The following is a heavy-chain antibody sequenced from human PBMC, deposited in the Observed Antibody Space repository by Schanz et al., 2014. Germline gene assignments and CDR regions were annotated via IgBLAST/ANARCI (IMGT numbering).Heavy chain of an antibody. V-gene: IGHV3-30*03. CDR2: ISSDGSKK. CDR1: GFTVSNSY. Sequence: VQLLESGGGLVQPGGSLRLSCAASGFTVSNSYIHWVRQGQGNGLQWVAVISSDGSKKLYADSVKARFTISRDNSKNSVSLQMDNLRAEDTAVYYCARGTDTAMEHRPFDYWGQGTLVTVSS. J-gene: IGHJ4*02. D-gene: IGHD5-18*01. CDR3: ARGTDTAMEHRPFDY.